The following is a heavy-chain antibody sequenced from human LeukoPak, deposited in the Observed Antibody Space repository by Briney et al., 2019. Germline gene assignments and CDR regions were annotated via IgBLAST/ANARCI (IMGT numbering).Heavy chain of an antibody. CDR1: GGSISTYY. CDR3: ARQTPFDI. CDR2: IYRSRST. J-gene: IGHJ3*02. V-gene: IGHV4-59*08. Sequence: PAETLSLTCTVSGGSISTYYWTWIRQPPGKGLEWIGYIYRSRSTNYNPSLKSRATISIDTSKNQFSLKLRSVTAADTAVYYCARQTPFDIWGQGTVDTVSS.